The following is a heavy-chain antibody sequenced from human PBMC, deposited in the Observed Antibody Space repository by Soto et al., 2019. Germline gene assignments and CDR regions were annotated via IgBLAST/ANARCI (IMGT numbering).Heavy chain of an antibody. J-gene: IGHJ6*03. V-gene: IGHV3-23*01. CDR2: ISGSGGST. CDR1: GFTFSIYA. CDR3: AKDYGDYDLVTGYYSLVYYMDV. D-gene: IGHD3-9*01. Sequence: EVQLLESGGGLVQPGGSLRLSCAASGFTFSIYAMSWVRQAPGKGLEWVSAISGSGGSTYYADSVKGRFTISRDNSKITLYLQRNSLSAEDTAVYYCAKDYGDYDLVTGYYSLVYYMDVWGKGTTVTVSS.